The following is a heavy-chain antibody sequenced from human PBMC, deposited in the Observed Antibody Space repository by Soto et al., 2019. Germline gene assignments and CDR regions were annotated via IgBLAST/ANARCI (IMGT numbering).Heavy chain of an antibody. CDR1: GGSISGGGYS. V-gene: IGHV4-30-2*01. CDR2: IYHSGST. CDR3: AEGIAARPLGY. D-gene: IGHD6-13*01. Sequence: QLQLQESGPGLVKPSQTLSLTCAVSGGSISGGGYSWSWIRQPPGKGLAWIGYIYHSGSTYYNPSRQSRVTISVDRSKNQFSLRLSSVTAADTAVYYCAEGIAARPLGYWVKGTLLTVTS. J-gene: IGHJ4*02.